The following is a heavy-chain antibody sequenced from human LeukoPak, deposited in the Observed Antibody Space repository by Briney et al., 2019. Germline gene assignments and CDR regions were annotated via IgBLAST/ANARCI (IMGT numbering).Heavy chain of an antibody. Sequence: GDSLKISCEASGYSFTTYWIGWVRQMPGKGLEWMGIIYPGNSDTKSSPSFQGQVTISADESITTAYLQWSSLKASDTAMYYCVRQEYSTSSIDYWGQGTLVTVSS. D-gene: IGHD6-6*01. CDR3: VRQEYSTSSIDY. CDR1: GYSFTTYW. CDR2: IYPGNSDT. J-gene: IGHJ4*02. V-gene: IGHV5-51*01.